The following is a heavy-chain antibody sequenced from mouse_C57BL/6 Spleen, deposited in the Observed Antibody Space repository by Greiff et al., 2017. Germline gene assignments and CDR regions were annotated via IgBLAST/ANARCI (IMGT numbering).Heavy chain of an antibody. Sequence: VKLVESGAELVKPGASVKISCKASGYAFSSYWMNWVKQRPGKGLEWIGQIYPGDGDTNYNGKFKGKATLTADKSSSTAYMQLSSLTSEDSAVYFSAPSRSSGLYYAMDYWGQGTSVTVSS. J-gene: IGHJ4*01. CDR3: APSRSSGLYYAMDY. CDR2: IYPGDGDT. V-gene: IGHV1-80*01. CDR1: GYAFSSYW. D-gene: IGHD3-2*02.